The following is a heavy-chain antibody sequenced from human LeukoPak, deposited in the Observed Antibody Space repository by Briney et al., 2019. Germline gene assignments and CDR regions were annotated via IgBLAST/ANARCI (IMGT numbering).Heavy chain of an antibody. CDR3: ARCSGVFGSSDY. V-gene: IGHV3-21*01. CDR1: GFSFSSYS. Sequence: PGGSLRLSCVVSGFSFSSYSMNWVRQAPGKGLEWVSTISSGTGSYIYYADSVRGRFTISRDNAKNSLYPQMNSLRAEDTAVYYCARCSGVFGSSDYWGQGTLVTVSS. J-gene: IGHJ4*02. CDR2: ISSGTGSYI. D-gene: IGHD6-6*01.